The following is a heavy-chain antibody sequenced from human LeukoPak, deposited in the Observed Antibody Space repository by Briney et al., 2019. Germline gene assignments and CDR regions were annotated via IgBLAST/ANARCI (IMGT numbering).Heavy chain of an antibody. CDR3: ARHRAQYSGSYSGY. D-gene: IGHD1-26*01. V-gene: IGHV3-48*01. CDR2: ISSSSSAI. J-gene: IGHJ4*02. CDR1: GFTFSSYS. Sequence: PGGSLRLSCAASGFTFSSYSMNWVRQAPGKGLEWVSYISSSSSAIYYADSVKGRFTISRDNAKNSLFLQMNYLRAEDTAVYYCARHRAQYSGSYSGYWGQGTLVTVSS.